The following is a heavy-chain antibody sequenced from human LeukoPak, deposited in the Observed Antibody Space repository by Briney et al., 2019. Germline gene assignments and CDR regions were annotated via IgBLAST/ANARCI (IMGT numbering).Heavy chain of an antibody. CDR3: ARRGGDSSGNFDY. CDR2: IYYSGGT. J-gene: IGHJ4*02. V-gene: IGHV4-59*08. Sequence: SEALSLTCTVSGGSVSSYYWSWIRQPPGKGLEWIGYIYYSGGTNYNPSLKSRVTISVDTSKKQFSLRLSSVTAADTAVYYCARRGGDSSGNFDYWGQGTLVTVSS. CDR1: GGSVSSYY. D-gene: IGHD3-22*01.